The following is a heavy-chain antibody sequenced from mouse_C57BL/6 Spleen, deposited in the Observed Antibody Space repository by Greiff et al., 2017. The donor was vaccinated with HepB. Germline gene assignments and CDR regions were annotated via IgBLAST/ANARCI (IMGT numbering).Heavy chain of an antibody. V-gene: IGHV7-3*01. Sequence: EVKVEESGGGLVQPGGSLSLSCAASGFTFTDYYMSWVRQPPGKALEWLGFIRNKANGYTTEYSASVKGRFTISRDNSQSILYLQMNALRAEDSATYYCARSRNYGFAYWGQGTLVTVSA. D-gene: IGHD2-1*01. CDR2: IRNKANGYTT. CDR3: ARSRNYGFAY. J-gene: IGHJ3*01. CDR1: GFTFTDYY.